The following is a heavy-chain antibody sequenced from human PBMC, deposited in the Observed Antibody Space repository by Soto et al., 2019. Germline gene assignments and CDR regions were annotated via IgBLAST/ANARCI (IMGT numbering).Heavy chain of an antibody. CDR3: AREGLAVAGYGMDV. CDR2: ISSSSSYI. V-gene: IGHV3-21*01. D-gene: IGHD6-19*01. CDR1: GFTFSSYS. Sequence: EVQLVESGGGPVKPGGSLRLSCAASGFTFSSYSMNWVRQAPGKGLEWVSSISSSSSYIYYADSVKGRFTISRDNAKNSLYLQMNSLRAEDTAVYYCAREGLAVAGYGMDVWGQGTTVTVSS. J-gene: IGHJ6*02.